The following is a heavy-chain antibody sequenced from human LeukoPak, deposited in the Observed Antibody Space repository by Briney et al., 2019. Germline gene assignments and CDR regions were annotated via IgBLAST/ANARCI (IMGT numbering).Heavy chain of an antibody. CDR2: ISAYNGNT. D-gene: IGHD3-22*01. V-gene: IGHV1-18*01. Sequence: ASVKVSCKASGGTFSSYGISWVRQAPGQGLEWMGWISAYNGNTNYAQKLQGRVTMTTDTSTSTAYMELRSLRSDDTAVYYGARVGYYDSNDAFDIWGQGTMVTVSS. CDR3: ARVGYYDSNDAFDI. J-gene: IGHJ3*02. CDR1: GGTFSSYG.